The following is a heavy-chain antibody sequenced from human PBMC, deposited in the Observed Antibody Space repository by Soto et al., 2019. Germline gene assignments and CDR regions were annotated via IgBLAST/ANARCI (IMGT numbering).Heavy chain of an antibody. CDR1: GGTFISYA. Sequence: PVNVSCKASGGTFISYAISWVRQAPGQGLEWMGGIIPIFGTANYAQKFQGRVTITADESTSTAYMELSSLRSEDTAVYYCARDRHYSNYGSFDYWGQGALVTVSS. J-gene: IGHJ4*02. CDR3: ARDRHYSNYGSFDY. V-gene: IGHV1-69*13. D-gene: IGHD4-4*01. CDR2: IIPIFGTA.